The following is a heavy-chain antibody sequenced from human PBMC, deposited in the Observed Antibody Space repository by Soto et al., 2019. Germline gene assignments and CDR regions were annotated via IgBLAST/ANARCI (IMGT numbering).Heavy chain of an antibody. CDR1: GFTFSRYW. CDR3: ARRSILEWSQTFDP. CDR2: IKQDGSEK. V-gene: IGHV3-7*05. J-gene: IGHJ5*02. Sequence: PGGSLRLSCAACGFTFSRYWMSWVRQAPGKGLEWVANIKQDGSEKYYVDSVKGRFTISRDNAKNSLYLQMNSLRAEDTAVYYCARRSILEWSQTFDPWGRGTLVTVSS. D-gene: IGHD3-3*01.